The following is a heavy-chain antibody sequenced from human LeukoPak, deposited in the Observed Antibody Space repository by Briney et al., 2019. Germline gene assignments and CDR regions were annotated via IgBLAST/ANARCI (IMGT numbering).Heavy chain of an antibody. CDR3: ARKQGGTMYDV. CDR2: FYSGGSA. Sequence: PSETLSLTCIVPGGSISSSNYYWAWIRQPPGKGLEWIGTFYSGGSAYYNPSLTSRVSISKDTSDNQFSLRLYSVTAADTAVYYCARKQGGTMYDVWGQGTQVTVSS. CDR1: GGSISSSNYY. J-gene: IGHJ4*02. D-gene: IGHD1-7*01. V-gene: IGHV4-39*07.